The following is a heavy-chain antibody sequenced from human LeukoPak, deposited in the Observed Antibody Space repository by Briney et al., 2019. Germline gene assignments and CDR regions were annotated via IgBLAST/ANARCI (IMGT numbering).Heavy chain of an antibody. CDR3: ARVKVGITYWFDP. V-gene: IGHV3-66*01. CDR2: IYSGGST. Sequence: GGSLRLSCAASGFTVIYNFMSWVRQAPGKGLEWVSVIYSGGSTYYADSVKGRFTISRDNSKNTVYLQMTSLRVDDTAVYYCARVKVGITYWFDPWGQGTLVTVSS. CDR1: GFTVIYNF. J-gene: IGHJ5*02. D-gene: IGHD1-26*01.